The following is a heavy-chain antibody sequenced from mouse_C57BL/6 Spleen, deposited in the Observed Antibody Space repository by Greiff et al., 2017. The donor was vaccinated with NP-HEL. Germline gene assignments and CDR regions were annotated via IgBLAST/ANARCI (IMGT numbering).Heavy chain of an antibody. Sequence: QVQLQQSGAELVKPGASVKLSCKASGYTFTSYWMQWVKQRPGQGLEWIGEIDPSASYTNYNQKFKGKATLTVDTSSSTAYMQLSSLTSEDSAVYYCARTGYYGSRPDYWGQGTTLTVSS. CDR3: ARTGYYGSRPDY. CDR2: IDPSASYT. D-gene: IGHD1-1*01. V-gene: IGHV1-50*01. CDR1: GYTFTSYW. J-gene: IGHJ2*01.